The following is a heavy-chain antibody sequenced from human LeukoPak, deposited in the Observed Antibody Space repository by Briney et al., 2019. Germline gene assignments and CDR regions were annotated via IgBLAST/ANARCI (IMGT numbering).Heavy chain of an antibody. CDR2: ISAYNGNT. D-gene: IGHD3-16*02. V-gene: IGHV1-18*01. CDR3: ARSWYYVWGSYRPAFDI. J-gene: IGHJ3*02. CDR1: GYTFTSYG. Sequence: GASVKVSCKASGYTFTSYGISWVRQAPGQGLEWMGWISAYNGNTNYAQKLQGRVTMTTDTSTSTAYMELRSLRSDDTAVYYCARSWYYVWGSYRPAFDIWGQGTMVTVSS.